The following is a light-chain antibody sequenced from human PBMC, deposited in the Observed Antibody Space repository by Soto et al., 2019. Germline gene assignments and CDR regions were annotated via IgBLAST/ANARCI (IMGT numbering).Light chain of an antibody. CDR2: DVS. J-gene: IGLJ1*01. V-gene: IGLV2-11*01. Sequence: QSALTQPRSVSGSPGQSVTISCTGTSSDVGGYNYVSWYQQHPGKAPKVMIYDVSERPSGVPDRFSGSKSGNTASLTISGLQAEDEAYYYCCSYAGSPTYVFGTGTKVTVL. CDR3: CSYAGSPTYV. CDR1: SSDVGGYNY.